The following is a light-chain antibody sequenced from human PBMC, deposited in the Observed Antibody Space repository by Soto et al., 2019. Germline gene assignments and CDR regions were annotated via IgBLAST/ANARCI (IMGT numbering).Light chain of an antibody. CDR2: AAS. CDR3: QQYNGYSET. V-gene: IGKV1-5*03. CDR1: QSVSTW. J-gene: IGKJ2*01. Sequence: DIQMTQSPSTLSASVGDRVTITCRASQSVSTWVAWYQQKQGRVPKPLIYAASTLESGAPSRFSGSGSGTEFTLTIAGLQPDDFATYYCQQYNGYSETFGQGTKLEIK.